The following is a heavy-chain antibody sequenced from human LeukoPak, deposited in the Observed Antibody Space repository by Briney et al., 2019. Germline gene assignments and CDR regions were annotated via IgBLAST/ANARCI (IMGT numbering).Heavy chain of an antibody. CDR2: IYYSGST. CDR1: DGSIRSYY. D-gene: IGHD2-15*01. V-gene: IGHV4-59*01. J-gene: IGHJ5*02. CDR3: AGTPNCRGGTCYSRWFDP. Sequence: SETLSLTCTVSDGSIRSYYWSWIRQPPGKGLEWIGYIYYSGSTNYNPSPKSRVTISVDTSKNQFSLKLSSVTAADTAVYYCAGTPNCRGGTCYSRWFDPWGQGTLVTVSS.